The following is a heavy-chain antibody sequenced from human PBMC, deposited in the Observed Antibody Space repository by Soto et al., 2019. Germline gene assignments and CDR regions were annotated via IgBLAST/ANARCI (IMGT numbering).Heavy chain of an antibody. CDR2: IIPIFGTA. J-gene: IGHJ4*02. Sequence: QVQLVQSGAEVKKPGSSVKVSCKASGGTFSSYAISWVRQAPGQGLEWMGGIIPIFGTANYAQKFQGRVTITXGEHTXXAYMELSSLRSEDTAVYYCARDSTRDYGGNPAEDYWGQGTLVTVSS. CDR3: ARDSTRDYGGNPAEDY. D-gene: IGHD4-17*01. CDR1: GGTFSSYA. V-gene: IGHV1-69*05.